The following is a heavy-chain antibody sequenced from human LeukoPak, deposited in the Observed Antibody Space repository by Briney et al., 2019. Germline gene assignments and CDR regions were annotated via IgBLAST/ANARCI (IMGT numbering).Heavy chain of an antibody. Sequence: SETLSLTCTVYGASFSGYYWTWVRQPPGKGLEWIGEINHSGSTKYNPSLKSRVTISVDTSKNQFSLKLSSVTAADTAVYYCARDIGITGSYYFDYWGQGTLVTVSS. V-gene: IGHV4-34*01. CDR3: ARDIGITGSYYFDY. D-gene: IGHD1-20*01. J-gene: IGHJ4*02. CDR1: GASFSGYY. CDR2: INHSGST.